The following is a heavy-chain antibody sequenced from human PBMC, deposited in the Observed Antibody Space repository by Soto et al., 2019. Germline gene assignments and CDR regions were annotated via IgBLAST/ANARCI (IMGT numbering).Heavy chain of an antibody. Sequence: EVQLVESGGGLVQPGGSLRLSCAASGFTFSSYWIHWFRQGPGKGLVWVSRINTDASRTNYADSVKGRFTISRDNAKNTVYRQVNSLRDEDTALYFCVRGASGRYYVDVWGKGTTVTVSS. CDR1: GFTFSSYW. CDR3: VRGASGRYYVDV. CDR2: INTDASRT. D-gene: IGHD3-10*01. V-gene: IGHV3-74*01. J-gene: IGHJ6*03.